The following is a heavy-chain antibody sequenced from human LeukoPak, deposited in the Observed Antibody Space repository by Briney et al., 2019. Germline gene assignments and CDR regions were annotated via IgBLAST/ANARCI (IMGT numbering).Heavy chain of an antibody. Sequence: SETLSLTCAVYGGSFSGYYWSWIRQPPGKGLEWIGEINQSGSTNYNPSLKSRVTMSVDTSKNQFSLKLSSVTAADTAVYYCAREGVAAAGRASDYWGQGTLVTVSS. V-gene: IGHV4-34*01. CDR2: INQSGST. J-gene: IGHJ4*02. CDR1: GGSFSGYY. CDR3: AREGVAAAGRASDY. D-gene: IGHD6-13*01.